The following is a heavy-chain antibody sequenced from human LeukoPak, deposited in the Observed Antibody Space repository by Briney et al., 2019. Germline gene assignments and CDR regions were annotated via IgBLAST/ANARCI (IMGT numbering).Heavy chain of an antibody. CDR3: AKDSNYYDSSGLDY. V-gene: IGHV3-23*01. CDR1: GFTFSSYA. Sequence: GGSLRLSCAASGFTFSSYAMSWVRQAPGKGLEWVSAISGSGGSTYYADSVKGRFTISRDNSKNTLYLQMNSLRAEDTAVYYCAKDSNYYDSSGLDYWGQGTLVTVSP. CDR2: ISGSGGST. J-gene: IGHJ4*02. D-gene: IGHD3-22*01.